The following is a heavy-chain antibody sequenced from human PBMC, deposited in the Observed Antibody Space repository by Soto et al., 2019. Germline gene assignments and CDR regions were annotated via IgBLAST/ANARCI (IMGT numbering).Heavy chain of an antibody. CDR1: GGSFSGYY. J-gene: IGHJ6*02. V-gene: IGHV4-34*01. CDR3: ASAGSSGWYGYYYYYGMDV. Sequence: SETLSLTCAVYGGSFSGYYWSWIRQPPGKGLEWIGEINHSGSTNYNPSLKSRVTISVDTSKNQFSLKLSSVTAADTAVYYCASAGSSGWYGYYYYYGMDVWGQGTTVT. D-gene: IGHD6-19*01. CDR2: INHSGST.